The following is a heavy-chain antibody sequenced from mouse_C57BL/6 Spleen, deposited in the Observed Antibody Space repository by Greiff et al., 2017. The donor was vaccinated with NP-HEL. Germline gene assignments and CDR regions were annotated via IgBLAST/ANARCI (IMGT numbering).Heavy chain of an antibody. CDR1: GFNIKDYY. V-gene: IGHV14-1*01. CDR2: IDPEDGDT. J-gene: IGHJ4*01. D-gene: IGHD2-10*02. CDR3: AISMGHYYAMDY. Sequence: EVQLQHSGAELVRPGASVKLSCTASGFNIKDYYMHWVKQRPEQGLEWIGRIDPEDGDTEYAPKFQGKATMTADTSSNTAYMQLSSLTSEDSAVYYCAISMGHYYAMDYWGQGTSVTVSS.